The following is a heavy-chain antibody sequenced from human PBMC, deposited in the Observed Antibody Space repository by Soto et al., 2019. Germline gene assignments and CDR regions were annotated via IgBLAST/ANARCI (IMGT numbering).Heavy chain of an antibody. CDR1: GFTFGDYA. V-gene: IGHV3-49*04. CDR3: TRDLVVPAAIRQDAFDI. J-gene: IGHJ3*02. CDR2: IRSKAYGGTT. D-gene: IGHD2-2*02. Sequence: GGSLRLSCTASGFTFGDYAMSWVRQAPGKGLEWVGFIRSKAYGGTTEYAASVKGRFTISRDDSKSIAYLQMNSLKTEDTAVYYCTRDLVVPAAIRQDAFDIWGQGTMVTVSS.